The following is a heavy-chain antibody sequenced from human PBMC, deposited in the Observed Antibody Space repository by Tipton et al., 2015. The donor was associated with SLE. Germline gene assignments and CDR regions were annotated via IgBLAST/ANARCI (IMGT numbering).Heavy chain of an antibody. J-gene: IGHJ6*03. Sequence: TLSLTCAVSGYSISSGYYWAWIRQPPGKGLEWIGSMFHSGSTYYNPSLKSRVTISVDTSKNQFSLKLSSVTAADTAVYYCARVPTQGYYYYMDVWGKGTTVTVSS. CDR3: ARVPTQGYYYYMDV. V-gene: IGHV4-38-2*01. CDR2: MFHSGST. CDR1: GYSISSGYY.